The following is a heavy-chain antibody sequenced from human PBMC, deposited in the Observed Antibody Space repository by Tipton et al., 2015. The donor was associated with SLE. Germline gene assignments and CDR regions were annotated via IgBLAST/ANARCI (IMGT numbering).Heavy chain of an antibody. Sequence: TLSLTCTVSGGSISSASYYWNWIRQPAGKGLEWIGRIFTSGYTDYNPSLNSRVTISVDASKNQFSLRMASVTAADTAVYYCARELDTFDIWGTGTTVTVSA. V-gene: IGHV4-61*02. CDR1: GGSISSASYY. CDR3: ARELDTFDI. D-gene: IGHD3-9*01. CDR2: IFTSGYT. J-gene: IGHJ6*04.